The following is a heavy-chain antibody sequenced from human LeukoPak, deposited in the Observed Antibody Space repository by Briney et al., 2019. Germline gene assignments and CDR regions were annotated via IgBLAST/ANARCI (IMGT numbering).Heavy chain of an antibody. CDR2: ISADGSNQ. CDR3: AKDRTDYYFDY. J-gene: IGHJ4*02. Sequence: GGSLRLSCAASGFIFSNYGMHWVRQAPGKGLEWVAVISADGSNQYYTDSVKGRFTISRGNSKNTLYLQMNSLRAEDTAVYYCAKDRTDYYFDYWGRGTLVTVSS. V-gene: IGHV3-30*18. CDR1: GFIFSNYG.